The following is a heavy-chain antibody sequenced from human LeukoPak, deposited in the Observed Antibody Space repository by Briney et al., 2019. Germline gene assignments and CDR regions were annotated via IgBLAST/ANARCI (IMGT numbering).Heavy chain of an antibody. CDR1: GYTLTELS. CDR2: IIPIFGTA. D-gene: IGHD6-13*01. V-gene: IGHV1-69*13. Sequence: GASVKVSCKVSGYTLTELSMHWVRQAPGQGLEWMGGIIPIFGTANYAQKFQGRVTITADESTSTAYMELSSLRSEDTAVYYCARDPPNIAAAGTKWFDPWGQGTLVTVSS. J-gene: IGHJ5*02. CDR3: ARDPPNIAAAGTKWFDP.